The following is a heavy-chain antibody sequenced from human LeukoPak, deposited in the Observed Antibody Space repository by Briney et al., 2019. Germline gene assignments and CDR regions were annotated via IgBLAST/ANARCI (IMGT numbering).Heavy chain of an antibody. CDR1: GFTFSSYS. Sequence: PGGSLGLSCAASGFTFSSYSMNWVRQAPGKGLEWVSSISSSSSYIYYADSVKGRFTISRDNAKNSLYLQMNSLRAEDTAVYYCARALRYGSGTFDYWGQGTLVTVSS. CDR2: ISSSSSYI. J-gene: IGHJ4*02. V-gene: IGHV3-21*01. CDR3: ARALRYGSGTFDY. D-gene: IGHD3-10*01.